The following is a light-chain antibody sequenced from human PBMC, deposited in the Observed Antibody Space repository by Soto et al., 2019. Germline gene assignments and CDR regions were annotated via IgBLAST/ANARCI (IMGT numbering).Light chain of an antibody. Sequence: QSVLTQPASVSGSPGQSITISCTGTSSDVGGFNYVSWYQQHPGKAPKLMIYDVTNRPSGVSYRFSGSKSGNTASLTISGLQAEDEADYYCNSYTRSSTDVFGTGTKVTVL. CDR1: SSDVGGFNY. J-gene: IGLJ1*01. V-gene: IGLV2-14*03. CDR2: DVT. CDR3: NSYTRSSTDV.